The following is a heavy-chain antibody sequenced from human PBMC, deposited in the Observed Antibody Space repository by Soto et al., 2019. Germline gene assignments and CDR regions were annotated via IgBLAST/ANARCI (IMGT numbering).Heavy chain of an antibody. CDR3: AKDQGTQQLVEGKDY. Sequence: GGSLRLSCAASGFTFSSYAMSWVRQAPGKGLEWVSAISGSGGSTYYADSVKGRFTISRDNSKNTLFLQMNSLRAEDTAVYYCAKDQGTQQLVEGKDYWGQGTLVTVSS. CDR2: ISGSGGST. D-gene: IGHD6-13*01. CDR1: GFTFSSYA. J-gene: IGHJ4*02. V-gene: IGHV3-23*01.